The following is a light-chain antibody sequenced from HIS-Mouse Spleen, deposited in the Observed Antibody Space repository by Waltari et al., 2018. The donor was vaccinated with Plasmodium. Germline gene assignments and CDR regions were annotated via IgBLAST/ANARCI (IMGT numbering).Light chain of an antibody. CDR1: KLGEKY. CDR3: QAWDSSTDYV. V-gene: IGLV3-1*01. CDR2: QDS. Sequence: SYELTHPPSVSVSPGQTASITCSGDKLGEKYACWYQQKPGHSPVLVIYQDSKRPSGIPERFSGSNSGNTATLTISGTQAMDEADYYCQAWDSSTDYVFGTGTKVTVL. J-gene: IGLJ1*01.